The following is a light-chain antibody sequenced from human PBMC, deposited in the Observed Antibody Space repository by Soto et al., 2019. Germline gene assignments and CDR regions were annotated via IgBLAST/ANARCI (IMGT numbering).Light chain of an antibody. CDR1: QGINNW. V-gene: IGKV1D-16*01. Sequence: DIQMTQSPSSLSASVGDRVTITCRASQGINNWLAWFQQKPEKAPKSLIYDASSLQSGVPSRFSGSGSETEFSLTIRALQPEDFATYYCQQLSRYPLTFGGGTKVDIK. CDR3: QQLSRYPLT. CDR2: DAS. J-gene: IGKJ4*01.